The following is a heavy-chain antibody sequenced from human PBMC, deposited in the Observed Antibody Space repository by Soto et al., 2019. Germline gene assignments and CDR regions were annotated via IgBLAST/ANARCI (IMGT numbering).Heavy chain of an antibody. CDR1: GDSISSYY. CDR2: LYYGRSA. Sequence: QVQLQESGPGLVKPSETLSLTCAVSGDSISSYYCMWIRQPPGKGLESIGYLYYGRSANYNPSLKSRVTLSVDTSTNQCSLTLSSMTASDTAVYYFAIRLMAVVTEYWGQGTLVSVSA. J-gene: IGHJ4*02. V-gene: IGHV4-59*01. CDR3: AIRLMAVVTEY. D-gene: IGHD3-22*01.